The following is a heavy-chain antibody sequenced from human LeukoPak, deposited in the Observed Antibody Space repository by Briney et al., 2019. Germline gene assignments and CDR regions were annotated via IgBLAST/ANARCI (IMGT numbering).Heavy chain of an antibody. CDR2: ISGSGGST. D-gene: IGHD3-16*01. J-gene: IGHJ4*02. Sequence: GGSLRLSCAASGVTFSNAWMSWVRQAPGKGLEWVSAISGSGGSTYYADSVKGRFTISRDNSKNTLYLQMNSLRAEDTAVYYCAKMGDYVPDYWGQGTLVTVSS. CDR3: AKMGDYVPDY. V-gene: IGHV3-23*01. CDR1: GVTFSNAW.